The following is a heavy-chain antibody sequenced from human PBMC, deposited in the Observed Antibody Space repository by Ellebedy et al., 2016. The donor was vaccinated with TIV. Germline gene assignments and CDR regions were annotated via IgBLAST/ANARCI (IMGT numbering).Heavy chain of an antibody. V-gene: IGHV3-11*01. J-gene: IGHJ4*02. CDR1: GFTFSDYY. CDR2: ISTSVTTI. Sequence: GESLKISCAASGFTFSDYYMSWVRQAPGKGLEWVSYISTSVTTIYYADSVKGRFTISRDNAKTSLYLQMNSLRAEDTAVYYCATSHYSSGWYVFDYWGQGTLVTVSS. D-gene: IGHD6-19*01. CDR3: ATSHYSSGWYVFDY.